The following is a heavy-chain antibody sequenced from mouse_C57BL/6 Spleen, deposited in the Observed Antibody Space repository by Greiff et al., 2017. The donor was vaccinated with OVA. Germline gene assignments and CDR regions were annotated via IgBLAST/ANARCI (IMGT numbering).Heavy chain of an antibody. CDR2: IHPNSGST. V-gene: IGHV1-64*01. D-gene: IGHD1-1*01. CDR1: GYTFTSYW. Sequence: QVQLQQPGAELVKPGASVKLSCKASGYTFTSYWMHWVKQRPGQGLEWIGMIHPNSGSTNYNEKFKSKATLTVDKSSSTAYMQLSSLTSEDSAVYDCARVGYGSSCFDVWGTGTTVTVSS. J-gene: IGHJ1*03. CDR3: ARVGYGSSCFDV.